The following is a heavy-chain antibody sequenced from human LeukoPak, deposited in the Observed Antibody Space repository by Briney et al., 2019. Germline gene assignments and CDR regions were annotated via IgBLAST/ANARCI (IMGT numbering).Heavy chain of an antibody. CDR2: ISSSSSTI. V-gene: IGHV3-48*04. CDR1: GFTFSSYN. J-gene: IGHJ3*02. Sequence: GGSLRLSCAASGFTFSSYNMNWVRQAPGKGLEWVSYISSSSSTIYYADPVKGRFTISRDNAKSSLFLHMKSLRAEDTAVYYCARVSVGDMVGGPLELLKVRAFDIWGQGTMVTVSS. CDR3: ARVSVGDMVGGPLELLKVRAFDI. D-gene: IGHD1-26*01.